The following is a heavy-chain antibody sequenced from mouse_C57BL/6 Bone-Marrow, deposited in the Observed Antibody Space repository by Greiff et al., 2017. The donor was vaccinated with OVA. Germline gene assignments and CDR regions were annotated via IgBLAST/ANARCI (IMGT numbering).Heavy chain of an antibody. D-gene: IGHD4-1*01. CDR3: AILGGDY. V-gene: IGHV5-17*01. J-gene: IGHJ2*01. Sequence: EVKLMESGGGLVKPGGSLKLSCAASGFTFSDYGMHWVRQAPEKGLEWVAYISSGSSTIYYADTVKGRFTISRDNAKNTLFLQMTSLRSEDTAMYYCAILGGDYWGQGTTLTVSS. CDR1: GFTFSDYG. CDR2: ISSGSSTI.